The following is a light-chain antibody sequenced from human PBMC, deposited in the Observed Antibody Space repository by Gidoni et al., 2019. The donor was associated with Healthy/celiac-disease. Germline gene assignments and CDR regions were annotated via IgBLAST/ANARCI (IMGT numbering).Light chain of an antibody. Sequence: SYELTQAPSVSVSPGQTARITCSGDALPKQYAYWYQQKPGQAPVLLIYKDTERPSGIPERFSGSSSGTTVTLTISGVQAEDEADYYCQSADSSGTYPVFGRGTKLTVL. J-gene: IGLJ2*01. CDR1: ALPKQY. V-gene: IGLV3-25*03. CDR2: KDT. CDR3: QSADSSGTYPV.